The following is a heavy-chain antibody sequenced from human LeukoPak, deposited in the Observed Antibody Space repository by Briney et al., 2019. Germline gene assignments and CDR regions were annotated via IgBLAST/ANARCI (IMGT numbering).Heavy chain of an antibody. D-gene: IGHD3-22*01. CDR3: ARAYYYDSSGYLV. V-gene: IGHV3-30*04. Sequence: PGGSLRLSCAASGFTFSSYAMHWVRQAPGKGLEWVAVISYDGSNKYYADSVKGRFTISRDNSKNTLYLQMNSLRAEDTAVYYCARAYYYDSSGYLVWGLGTLVTVSS. CDR1: GFTFSSYA. J-gene: IGHJ4*02. CDR2: ISYDGSNK.